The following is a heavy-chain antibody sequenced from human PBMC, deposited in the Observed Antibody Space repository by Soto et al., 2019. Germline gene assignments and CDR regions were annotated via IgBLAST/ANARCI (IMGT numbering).Heavy chain of an antibody. D-gene: IGHD3-10*01. J-gene: IGHJ6*01. CDR3: ARDPRLEYASGRSYSYYY. CDR2: INPGDGKT. V-gene: IGHV1-3*01. CDR1: GSTLTNCA. Sequence: ASEKAACKASGSTLTNCAIHWVRVTPGQRLEWMGWINPGDGKTEYPQKFQGRVTIARDTSATTAYMQLSNLRSEDTAEYYCARDPRLEYASGRSYSYYY.